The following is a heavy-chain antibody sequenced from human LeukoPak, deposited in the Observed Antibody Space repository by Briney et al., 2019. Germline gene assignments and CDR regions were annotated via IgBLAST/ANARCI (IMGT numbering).Heavy chain of an antibody. J-gene: IGHJ3*02. CDR1: GGSISSYY. Sequence: PSETLSLTCTVSGGSISSYYWSWIRQPPGKGLEWIGYIYYSGSTNYNPSLKSRVTISVDTSKNQFSLKLSSVTAADMAVYYCAREYSSSWNDAFDIWGQGTMVTVSS. D-gene: IGHD6-13*01. CDR2: IYYSGST. CDR3: AREYSSSWNDAFDI. V-gene: IGHV4-59*08.